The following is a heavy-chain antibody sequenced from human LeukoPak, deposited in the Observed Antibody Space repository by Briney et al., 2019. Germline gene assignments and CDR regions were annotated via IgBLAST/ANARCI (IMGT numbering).Heavy chain of an antibody. J-gene: IGHJ5*02. D-gene: IGHD5-18*01. V-gene: IGHV4-61*01. CDR3: AAMALENWFDP. CDR1: GGSISSSSYY. CDR2: IYYSGST. Sequence: SETLSLTCTVSGGSISSSSYYWSWIRQPPGKGLEWIGYIYYSGSTNYNPSLKSRVTISVDTSKNQFSLKLSSVTAADTAVYYCAAMALENWFDPWGQGTLVTVSS.